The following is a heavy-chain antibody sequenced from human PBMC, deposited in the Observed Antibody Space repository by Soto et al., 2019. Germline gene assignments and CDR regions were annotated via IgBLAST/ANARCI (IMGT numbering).Heavy chain of an antibody. CDR3: AKVVRFLEGPVDY. D-gene: IGHD3-3*01. CDR1: GFTFSRYA. CDR2: ISGSGGST. J-gene: IGHJ4*02. V-gene: IGHV3-23*01. Sequence: GVSRRLSCAASGFTFSRYALSSVRRAPGKGLGWVSAISGSGGSTYYADSGKGRFTISRDNSKNTLYLQMNSLRAEDTAVYYCAKVVRFLEGPVDYWGQGTLVTVSS.